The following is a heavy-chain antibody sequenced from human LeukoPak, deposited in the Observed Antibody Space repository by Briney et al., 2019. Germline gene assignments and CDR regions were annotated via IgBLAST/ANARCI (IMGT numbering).Heavy chain of an antibody. V-gene: IGHV1-69*13. CDR2: IIPIFGTA. J-gene: IGHJ3*02. D-gene: IGHD3-3*01. Sequence: SVKVSCWASGYTFTSYDINWVRQATGQGLEWMGGIIPIFGTANYAQKFQGRVTITADESTSTAYMELSSLRSEDTAVYYCARCITIFGVVTDDAFDIWGQGTMVTVSS. CDR3: ARCITIFGVVTDDAFDI. CDR1: GYTFTSYD.